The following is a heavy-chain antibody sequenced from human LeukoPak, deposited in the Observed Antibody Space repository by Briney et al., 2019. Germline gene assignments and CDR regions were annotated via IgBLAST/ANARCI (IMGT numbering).Heavy chain of an antibody. V-gene: IGHV3-74*01. CDR1: GFTFSSYA. CDR3: ASLDLGTPYYYYGMDV. D-gene: IGHD2-2*03. CDR2: INSDGSST. Sequence: GGSLRLSCAASGFTFSSYAMHWVRQAPGKGLVWVSRINSDGSSTSYADSVKGRFTISRDNAKNTLYLQMNSLRAEDTAVYYCASLDLGTPYYYYGMDVWGQGATVTVSS. J-gene: IGHJ6*02.